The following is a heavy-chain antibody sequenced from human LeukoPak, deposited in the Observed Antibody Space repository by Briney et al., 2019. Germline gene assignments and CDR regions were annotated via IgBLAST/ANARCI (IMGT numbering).Heavy chain of an antibody. CDR1: GFTFSSYD. Sequence: PGGSLRLSCAASGFTFSSYDMHWVRQATGKGLEWVSAIGTAGDTYYPGSVKGRFTISRENAKNSLYLQMNSLRAGDTAVYYCAREGTVGAFDTWGQGTMVTVSS. CDR2: IGTAGDT. V-gene: IGHV3-13*01. CDR3: AREGTVGAFDT. J-gene: IGHJ3*02.